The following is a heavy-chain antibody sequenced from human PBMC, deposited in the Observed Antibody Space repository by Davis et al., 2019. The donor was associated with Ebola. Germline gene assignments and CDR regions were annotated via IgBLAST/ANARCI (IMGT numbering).Heavy chain of an antibody. Sequence: ASVKVSCKASGYTFTTYGISWVRQAPGQGLEWMGWISAYNGNTNYAQKLQGRVTMTTDTSTSTAYMELRSLRSDDTAVYYCARDILLWFGELLLGEDAFDIWGQGTMVTVSS. CDR3: ARDILLWFGELLLGEDAFDI. J-gene: IGHJ3*02. V-gene: IGHV1-18*04. D-gene: IGHD3-10*01. CDR1: GYTFTTYG. CDR2: ISAYNGNT.